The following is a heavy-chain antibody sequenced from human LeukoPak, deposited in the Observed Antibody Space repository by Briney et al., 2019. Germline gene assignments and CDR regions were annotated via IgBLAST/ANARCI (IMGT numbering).Heavy chain of an antibody. CDR3: ARMEW. D-gene: IGHD1-1*01. Sequence: GGSLRLSCAASGFTFSNYWMTWVRQAPGKGLEWVSLIYSGGSTYYADSVKGRFTISRDNSKNTLYLQMNSLIPEDTAVYYCARMEWWGQGTLVTVSS. CDR1: GFTFSNYW. J-gene: IGHJ4*02. CDR2: IYSGGST. V-gene: IGHV3-66*02.